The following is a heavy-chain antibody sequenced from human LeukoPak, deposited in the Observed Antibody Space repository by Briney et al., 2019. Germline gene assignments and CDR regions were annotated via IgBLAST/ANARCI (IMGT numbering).Heavy chain of an antibody. J-gene: IGHJ4*02. D-gene: IGHD3-22*01. CDR1: GFTFSDYY. CDR3: ARDRLGDYYNSGYYDK. V-gene: IGHV3-11*01. CDR2: ILDSGRTI. Sequence: PVGSLRLSCAASGFTFSDYYMSWIRQAPGKGLEWVSYILDSGRTIYYADSVKGRFTISRDNAKNSVYLQMNNLRAEDTAVYYCARDRLGDYYNSGYYDKWGQGTLVTVSS.